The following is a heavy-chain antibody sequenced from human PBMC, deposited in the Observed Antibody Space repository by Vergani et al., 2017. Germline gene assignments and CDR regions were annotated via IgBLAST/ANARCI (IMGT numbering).Heavy chain of an antibody. J-gene: IGHJ4*02. CDR2: ISYDGSNK. V-gene: IGHV3-30*18. D-gene: IGHD3-22*01. Sequence: QVQLVESGGGVVQPGRSLRLSCAASGFTFSSYGMHWVRQAPGKGLEWVAVISYDGSNKYYADSVKGRFTISRDNSKNTLYLQMNRLRAEDTAVYYCAKDRSGYYSLGGEYFDYGGQGTLVTVSS. CDR1: GFTFSSYG. CDR3: AKDRSGYYSLGGEYFDY.